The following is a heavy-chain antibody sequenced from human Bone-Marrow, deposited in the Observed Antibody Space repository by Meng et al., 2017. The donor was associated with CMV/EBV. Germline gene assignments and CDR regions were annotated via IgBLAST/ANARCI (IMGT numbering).Heavy chain of an antibody. Sequence: SETLSLTCTVSGGSISSYYWSWIRQPPGKGLEWIGYIYYSGSTNYNPSLKSRVTISVDTSKNQFSLKLSSVTAADTAVYYCARARSLVPAAIPHHYYGMDVWVQGTTVTVSS. CDR2: IYYSGST. V-gene: IGHV4-59*01. CDR1: GGSISSYY. J-gene: IGHJ6*02. CDR3: ARARSLVPAAIPHHYYGMDV. D-gene: IGHD2-2*02.